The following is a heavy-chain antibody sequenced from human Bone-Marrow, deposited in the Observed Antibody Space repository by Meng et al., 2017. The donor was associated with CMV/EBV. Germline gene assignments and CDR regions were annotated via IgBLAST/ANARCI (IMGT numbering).Heavy chain of an antibody. CDR2: IKQDGSEK. CDR3: ARAPYPAPQDY. Sequence: GESLKISCAASGFTFSSYWMSWVRQAPGKGLEWVANIKQDGSEKYYVDSVKGRFTISRDNAKNSLYLQMNSLRAEDTAVYFCARAPYPAPQDYWGQGTLVTVSS. CDR1: GFTFSSYW. J-gene: IGHJ4*02. V-gene: IGHV3-7*01.